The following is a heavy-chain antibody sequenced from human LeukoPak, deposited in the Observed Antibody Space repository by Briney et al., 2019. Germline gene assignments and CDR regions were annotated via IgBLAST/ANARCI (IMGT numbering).Heavy chain of an antibody. CDR3: ARRYYYRSGTSHYCHY. CDR1: GYSFTSYW. J-gene: IGHJ4*02. V-gene: IGHV5-51*01. CDR2: IYPDDSDT. Sequence: GESLKISCKGSGYSFTSYWIGWVRQMPGKGLEWMGIIYPDDSDTRHSPSFQGQVTISADKSISTAYLQWSSLKASDTAMYYCARRYYYRSGTSHYCHYWGQGTLVTVSS. D-gene: IGHD3-10*01.